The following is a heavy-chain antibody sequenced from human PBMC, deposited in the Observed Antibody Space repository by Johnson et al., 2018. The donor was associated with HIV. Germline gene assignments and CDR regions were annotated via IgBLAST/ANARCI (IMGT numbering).Heavy chain of an antibody. CDR3: AKDSLYSLTSGTTRKDI. V-gene: IGHV3-9*01. CDR1: GFTFDDYA. CDR2: ISWNSGSI. Sequence: VQLVESGGGLVQPGRSLRLSCAASGFTFDDYAMHWVRQAPGKGLEWVSGISWNSGSIGYADSVEGRFTISRDNSKNSLYLQMNSLRAEDTALYYCAKDSLYSLTSGTTRKDIWGQGTMVTVSS. D-gene: IGHD1-26*01. J-gene: IGHJ3*02.